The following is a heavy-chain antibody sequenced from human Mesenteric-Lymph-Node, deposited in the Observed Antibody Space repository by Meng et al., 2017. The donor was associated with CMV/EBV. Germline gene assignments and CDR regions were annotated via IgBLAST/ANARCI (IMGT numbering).Heavy chain of an antibody. D-gene: IGHD2-15*01. V-gene: IGHV3-7*03. CDR3: VRDSEGCLARTSRGGTLDS. J-gene: IGHJ5*01. CDR1: RFTFSGFW. CDR2: ISPDGHRE. Sequence: GESLKISCAASRFTFSGFWMGWVRQAPGKGLEWVADISPDGHRELYLDSVKGRFTISRDNAKNSLYLQMHSLGPEDTALYYCVRDSEGCLARTSRGGTLDSWGQGTQVTVSS.